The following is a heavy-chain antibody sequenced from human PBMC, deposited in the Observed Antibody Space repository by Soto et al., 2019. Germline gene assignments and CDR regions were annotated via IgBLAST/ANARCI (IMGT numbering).Heavy chain of an antibody. Sequence: QVQLVQSGAEVKKPGASVKVSCKASGYTFTGYYMHWVRQAPGQGLDWMGWINPNSGGTNCAQKFEGRVTMTRDTSISTAYMELSRLRSDDTAVYYCARAMSAAHPYGGYFDLWGRGTLVTVSS. CDR3: ARAMSAAHPYGGYFDL. J-gene: IGHJ2*01. CDR2: INPNSGGT. D-gene: IGHD4-17*01. V-gene: IGHV1-2*02. CDR1: GYTFTGYY.